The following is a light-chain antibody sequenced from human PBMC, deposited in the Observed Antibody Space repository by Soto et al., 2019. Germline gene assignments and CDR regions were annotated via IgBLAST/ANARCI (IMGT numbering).Light chain of an antibody. J-gene: IGKJ4*01. CDR3: QQYYSYLLT. V-gene: IGKV1-8*01. CDR2: GAS. CDR1: QDIAGY. Sequence: IQVTQSPSSVSASVGDRVTITCRASQDIAGYLAWYQHKPGRTPELLVYGASKLESGVPSRFSGSGSGTGFSLSIGRLQSEDFATYFCQQYYSYLLTFGGGTRVEI.